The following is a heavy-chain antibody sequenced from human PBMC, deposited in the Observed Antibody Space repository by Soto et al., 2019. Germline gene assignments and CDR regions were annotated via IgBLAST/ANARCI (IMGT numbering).Heavy chain of an antibody. CDR1: GYPFTSYY. D-gene: IGHD3-10*01. CDR3: ARETGSMIRGLIVRFFDY. Sequence: ASVKVSCKASGYPFTSYYMHWVRQAPGQGLEWMGMTNPFSGDTSFAQNVQGRVTMTSDTSTSTVYMELSSLRSEDTAVYYCARETGSMIRGLIVRFFDYWGQGTLVTVSS. V-gene: IGHV1-46*01. J-gene: IGHJ4*02. CDR2: TNPFSGDT.